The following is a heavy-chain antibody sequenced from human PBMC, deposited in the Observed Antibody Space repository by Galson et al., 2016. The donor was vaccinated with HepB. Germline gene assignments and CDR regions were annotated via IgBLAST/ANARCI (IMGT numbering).Heavy chain of an antibody. V-gene: IGHV2-5*01. D-gene: IGHD3-10*01. CDR3: AHVLYYYGSGIWFDP. CDR1: GFSLNTSGVG. CDR2: IYWNDDK. Sequence: PALVKPTQTLTLTCTFSGFSLNTSGVGVAWIRQPPGKALEWLALIYWNDDKPYSPSLKGRLTITKDTSKNQVVLTMTNMDSVDTATYYCAHVLYYYGSGIWFDPWGQGTLVTVSS. J-gene: IGHJ5*02.